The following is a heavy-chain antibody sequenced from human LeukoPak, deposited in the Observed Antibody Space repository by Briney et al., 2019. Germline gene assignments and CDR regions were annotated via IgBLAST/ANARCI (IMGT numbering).Heavy chain of an antibody. CDR1: GFTFSSYS. CDR3: AREKTYYDILTGYYVGGDYYYGMDV. V-gene: IGHV3-21*01. D-gene: IGHD3-9*01. J-gene: IGHJ6*02. CDR2: ISSSSSCI. Sequence: PGGSLRLSCAASGFTFSSYSMNWVRQAPGKGLEWVSSISSSSSCIYYADSVKGRFTISRDNAKNSLYLQMNSLRAEDTAVYYCAREKTYYDILTGYYVGGDYYYGMDVWGQGTTVTVSS.